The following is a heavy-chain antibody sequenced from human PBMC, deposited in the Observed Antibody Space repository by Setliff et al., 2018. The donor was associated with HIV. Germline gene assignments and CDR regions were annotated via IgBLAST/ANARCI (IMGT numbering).Heavy chain of an antibody. CDR1: GGSFSDYY. CDR2: IYYSGST. Sequence: SETLSLTCAVYGGSFSDYYWSWIRQPPGKGLEWIGYIYYSGSTYYNPSLKSRVTISVDTSKNQFSLKLSSVTAADTAVYYCARFTPWFGELFSWYFDLWGRGTLVTVSS. V-gene: IGHV4-30-4*08. D-gene: IGHD3-10*01. CDR3: ARFTPWFGELFSWYFDL. J-gene: IGHJ2*01.